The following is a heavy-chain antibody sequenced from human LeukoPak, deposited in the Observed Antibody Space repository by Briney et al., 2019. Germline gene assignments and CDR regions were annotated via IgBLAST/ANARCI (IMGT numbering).Heavy chain of an antibody. D-gene: IGHD1-26*01. V-gene: IGHV1-2*02. CDR2: INPNSGGT. CDR3: AREGSSREGPFDY. CDR1: GYTFTGYY. J-gene: IGHJ4*02. Sequence: GASVKVSCKASGYTFTGYYMHWVRQAPGQGLEWMGWINPNSGGTNYAQKFQGRVTMTRDTSISTAYMELSRLRSDDTAVYYCAREGSSREGPFDYWGQGTLVTVSS.